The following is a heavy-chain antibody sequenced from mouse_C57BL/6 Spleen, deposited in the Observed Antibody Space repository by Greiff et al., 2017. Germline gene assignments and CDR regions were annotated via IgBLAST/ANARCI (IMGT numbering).Heavy chain of an antibody. Sequence: VQLQQSGTVLARPGASVKMSCKTSGYTFTSYWMHWVKQRPGQGLEWIGAIYPGNSDTSYNQKFKGKAKLTAVTSASTAYMVLISLTNEDSAVDYCTSGDYDGTWFAYWGQGTLVTVSA. CDR1: GYTFTSYW. CDR3: TSGDYDGTWFAY. CDR2: IYPGNSDT. D-gene: IGHD2-4*01. J-gene: IGHJ3*01. V-gene: IGHV1-5*01.